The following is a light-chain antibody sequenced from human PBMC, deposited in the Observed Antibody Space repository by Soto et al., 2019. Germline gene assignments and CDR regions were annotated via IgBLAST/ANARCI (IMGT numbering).Light chain of an antibody. V-gene: IGKV1-39*01. Sequence: DIQMTQSPSSLSASVGDRVIMTVRASQTISSHLNWYQQKPGKAPNLLVYAASSLQSGVPSRFTGSGSGTDFTLTISSLQPEDFATYFCQQSYTTPITFGQGTRLEI. CDR3: QQSYTTPIT. CDR1: QTISSH. CDR2: AAS. J-gene: IGKJ5*01.